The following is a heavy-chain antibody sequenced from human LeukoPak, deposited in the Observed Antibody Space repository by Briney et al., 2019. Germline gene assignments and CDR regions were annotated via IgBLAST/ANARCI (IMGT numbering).Heavy chain of an antibody. D-gene: IGHD6-19*01. CDR1: GFTFTNAW. Sequence: PGGSLRLSCAASGFTFTNAWMSWVRQAPGKGLDWVGRIRSKTDGGTADYAAPVKGRFTISRDDSKNTLYLQMNSLKAEDTAVYYCTRYSSGWYWGQGTLVTVSS. CDR2: IRSKTDGGTA. V-gene: IGHV3-15*01. CDR3: TRYSSGWY. J-gene: IGHJ4*02.